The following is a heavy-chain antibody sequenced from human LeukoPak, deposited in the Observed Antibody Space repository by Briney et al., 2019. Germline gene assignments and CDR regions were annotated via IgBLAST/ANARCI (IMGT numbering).Heavy chain of an antibody. V-gene: IGHV1-2*02. CDR3: ARVHSGSYYYFDY. CDR2: INPNSGGT. CDR1: GYTFIGYY. J-gene: IGHJ4*02. D-gene: IGHD1-26*01. Sequence: GASVKVSCKASGYTFIGYYMHWVRQAPGQGLEWMGWINPNSGGTNYAQKFQGRVTMTRDTSISTAYMELSRLRSDDTAVYYCARVHSGSYYYFDYWGQGTLVTVSS.